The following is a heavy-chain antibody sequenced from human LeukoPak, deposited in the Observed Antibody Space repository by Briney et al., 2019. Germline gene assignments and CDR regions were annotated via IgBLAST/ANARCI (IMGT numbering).Heavy chain of an antibody. CDR3: ARAGFTFSDYFGSFFDY. Sequence: GRSLRLSCAASGFTFSSYAMHWVRQAPGKGLEWVAVISYDGSNKYYADSVKGRFTISRDNAKNSLYLQMNSLGAEDTAVYYCARAGFTFSDYFGSFFDYWGQGTLVTVSS. CDR2: ISYDGSNK. J-gene: IGHJ4*02. V-gene: IGHV3-30*04. CDR1: GFTFSSYA. D-gene: IGHD3-10*01.